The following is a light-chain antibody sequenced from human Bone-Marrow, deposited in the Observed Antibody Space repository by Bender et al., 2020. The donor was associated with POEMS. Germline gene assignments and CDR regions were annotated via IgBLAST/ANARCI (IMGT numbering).Light chain of an antibody. J-gene: IGLJ2*01. Sequence: QLVLTQSPSASASLGASVKLTCTLSSDHSSFTIAWHQQQPGKGPRFLMKVNSDGSHTKGDGIPDRFTGSSSGTERYLTISSLQSEDEADYYCQTWDTDRVVFGGGTKLTVL. V-gene: IGLV4-69*01. CDR2: VNSDGSH. CDR3: QTWDTDRVV. CDR1: SDHSSFT.